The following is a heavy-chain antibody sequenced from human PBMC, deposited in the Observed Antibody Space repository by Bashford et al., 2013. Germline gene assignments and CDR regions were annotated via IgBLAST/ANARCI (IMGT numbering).Heavy chain of an antibody. CDR3: ARAIAAAGLTHDY. J-gene: IGHJ4*02. CDR2: INPNSGGT. D-gene: IGHD6-13*01. V-gene: IGHV1-2*06. CDR1: GYTFTTYG. Sequence: ASVKVSCKASGYTFTTYGITWVRQAPGQGLEWMGRINPNSGGTNYAQKFQGRVTMTRDTSISTAYMELSRLRSDDTAVYYCARAIAAAGLTHDYWGQGTLVTVSS.